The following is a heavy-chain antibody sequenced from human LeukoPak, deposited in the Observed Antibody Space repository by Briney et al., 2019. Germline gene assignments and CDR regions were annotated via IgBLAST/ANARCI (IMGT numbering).Heavy chain of an antibody. J-gene: IGHJ5*02. CDR1: GGSISSGGYY. D-gene: IGHD2-15*01. Sequence: SQTLSLTCTVSGGSISSGGYYWSWLRQHPGKGLEWIGYIYYSGSTYYNPSLKSRVTISVDTSKNQFSLKLSSVTAADTAVYYCAREKGYCSGGSCYRGHNWFDPWGQGTLVTVSS. V-gene: IGHV4-31*03. CDR3: AREKGYCSGGSCYRGHNWFDP. CDR2: IYYSGST.